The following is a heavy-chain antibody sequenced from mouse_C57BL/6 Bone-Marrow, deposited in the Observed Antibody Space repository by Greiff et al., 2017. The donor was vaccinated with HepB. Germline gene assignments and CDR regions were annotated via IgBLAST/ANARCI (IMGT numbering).Heavy chain of an antibody. CDR2: IYPGDGDT. Sequence: QVQLQQSGPELVKPGASVKISCTASGYAFSSSWMNWVKQRPGKGLEWIGRIYPGDGDTNYNGKFKGKATLTADKSSSTAYMQLSSLTSEDSAVYCCAWTTVVANFDVWGTGTTVTVSS. J-gene: IGHJ1*03. CDR1: GYAFSSSW. D-gene: IGHD1-1*01. V-gene: IGHV1-82*01. CDR3: AWTTVVANFDV.